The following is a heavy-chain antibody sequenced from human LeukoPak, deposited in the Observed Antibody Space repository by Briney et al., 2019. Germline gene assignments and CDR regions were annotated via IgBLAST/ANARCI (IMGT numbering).Heavy chain of an antibody. J-gene: IGHJ4*02. CDR3: ARGGPRDGYDY. D-gene: IGHD5-18*01. CDR1: GFTVSSNS. Sequence: PGGSLRLSCTVSGFTVSSNSMSWVRQAPGKGLEWVSFIYSGGNTHYSDSVKGRFTISRDNAKNSLFLQMNSLRTEDTAVYYCARGGPRDGYDYWGQGTLVTVSS. CDR2: IYSGGNT. V-gene: IGHV3-53*01.